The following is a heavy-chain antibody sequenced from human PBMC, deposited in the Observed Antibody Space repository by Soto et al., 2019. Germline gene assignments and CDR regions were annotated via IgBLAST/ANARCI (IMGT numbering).Heavy chain of an antibody. Sequence: EVQLVETGGGLIQPGGSLRLSCAASGFTVSSNYMSWVRQAPGKGLEWVSVIYSGGSTYYADSVKGRFTISRDNSKNTLYLQMNSLRAEDTAVYYCAREVYGDYTGSWGQGTLVTVSS. CDR1: GFTVSSNY. D-gene: IGHD4-17*01. CDR2: IYSGGST. J-gene: IGHJ4*02. CDR3: AREVYGDYTGS. V-gene: IGHV3-53*02.